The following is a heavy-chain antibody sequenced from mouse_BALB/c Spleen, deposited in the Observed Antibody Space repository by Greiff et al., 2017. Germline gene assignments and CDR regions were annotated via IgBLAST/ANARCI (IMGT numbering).Heavy chain of an antibody. CDR3: ARQYYGSSFFDY. Sequence: EVHLVESGGGLVKLGGSLKLSCAASGFTFSSYYMSWVRQTPEKRLELVAAINSNGGSTYYPDTVKGRFTISRDNAKNTLYLQMSSLKSEDTALYYCARQYYGSSFFDYWGQGTTLTVSS. D-gene: IGHD1-1*01. J-gene: IGHJ2*01. V-gene: IGHV5-6-2*01. CDR1: GFTFSSYY. CDR2: INSNGGST.